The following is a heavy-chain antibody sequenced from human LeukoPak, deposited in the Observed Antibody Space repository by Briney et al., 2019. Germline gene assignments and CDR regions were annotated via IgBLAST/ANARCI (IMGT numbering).Heavy chain of an antibody. CDR3: ARMGSGYGDFDY. D-gene: IGHD5-12*01. J-gene: IGHJ4*02. V-gene: IGHV3-53*01. CDR1: GFTVSSNY. Sequence: GSLSLSCAASGFTVSSNYMSWVRQAPGKGLEWVSVIYSGGSTYYADSVKGRFTISRDNSKNTLYLQMNSLRAEDTAVYYCARMGSGYGDFDYWGQGTLVTVSS. CDR2: IYSGGST.